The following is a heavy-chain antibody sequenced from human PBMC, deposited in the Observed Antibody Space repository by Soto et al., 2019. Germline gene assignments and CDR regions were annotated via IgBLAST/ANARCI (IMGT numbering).Heavy chain of an antibody. CDR1: GGSISSGLYY. Sequence: PSETLSLTCTVSGGSISSGLYYWSWIRQHPGKGLEWIGYIYYSGSPTYSSSLKSRVTISVDKSAKQSSLRLTSVTAADTAVYWCARDPVDGYAFFDSWGQGVLVTVSS. D-gene: IGHD5-12*01. CDR2: IYYSGSP. V-gene: IGHV4-61*01. J-gene: IGHJ5*02. CDR3: ARDPVDGYAFFDS.